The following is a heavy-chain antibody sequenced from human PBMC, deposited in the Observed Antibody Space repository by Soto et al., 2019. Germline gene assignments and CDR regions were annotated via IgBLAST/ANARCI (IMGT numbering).Heavy chain of an antibody. CDR1: GYTFTDYW. V-gene: IGHV5-51*01. Sequence: GESLKISCKGSGYTFTDYWIGWVRQLPGKGLEWMGIIYPGDSDTRYSPSFQGHVTITVDKSTSTTYLQWNTLKASDTAMYYCARHIINFRYYSKAMDVWGQGTTVTGSS. J-gene: IGHJ6*02. CDR3: ARHIINFRYYSKAMDV. CDR2: IYPGDSDT.